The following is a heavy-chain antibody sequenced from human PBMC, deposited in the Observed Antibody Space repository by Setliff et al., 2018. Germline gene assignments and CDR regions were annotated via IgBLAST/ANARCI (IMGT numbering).Heavy chain of an antibody. Sequence: SETLSLTCTVSGGSIGSYYWSWIRQPPGKGLEWIGYIYYSGSTNYNPSLKSRVTISVDTSKNQFSLKLSSVTAADTAVYYCARGRRGVRGVIVTFDYWGQGTLVTVSS. CDR3: ARGRRGVRGVIVTFDY. J-gene: IGHJ4*02. CDR2: IYYSGST. V-gene: IGHV4-59*12. D-gene: IGHD3-10*01. CDR1: GGSIGSYY.